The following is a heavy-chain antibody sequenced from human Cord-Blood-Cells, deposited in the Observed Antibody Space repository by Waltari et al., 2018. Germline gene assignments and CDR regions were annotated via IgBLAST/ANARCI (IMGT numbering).Heavy chain of an antibody. V-gene: IGHV1-58*01. CDR1: GFTFTSSA. CDR3: AADQPYGYDFWSGYYYYYYYMDV. CDR2: IVVGSGNT. Sequence: GPEVKKPGTSVKVSCKASGFTFTSSAVQWVRQARGQRLEWIGWIVVGSGNTNYAQKFQERVTITRDMSTSTAYMELSSLRSEDTAVYYCAADQPYGYDFWSGYYYYYYYMDVWGKGTTVTVSS. D-gene: IGHD3-3*01. J-gene: IGHJ6*03.